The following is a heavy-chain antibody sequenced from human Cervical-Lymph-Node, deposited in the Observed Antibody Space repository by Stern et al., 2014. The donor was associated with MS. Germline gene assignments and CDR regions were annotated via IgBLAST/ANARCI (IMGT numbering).Heavy chain of an antibody. D-gene: IGHD3-10*01. Sequence: EVQLVESGGGLVQPGRSLRLSCAASGFAFDDYAMHWVRPAPGKGLEWLSGISWNSGTLTSADSVKGRFTISRENAKNSLFLQMNSLRLEDTAFYYCARTAIFGENWYFDLWGRGTLVTVSS. CDR2: ISWNSGTL. CDR3: ARTAIFGENWYFDL. CDR1: GFAFDDYA. V-gene: IGHV3-9*01. J-gene: IGHJ2*01.